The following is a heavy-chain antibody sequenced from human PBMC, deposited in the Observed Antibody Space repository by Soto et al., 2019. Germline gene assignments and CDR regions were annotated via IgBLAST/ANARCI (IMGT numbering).Heavy chain of an antibody. CDR1: GGTFSSYA. J-gene: IGHJ3*02. V-gene: IGHV1-69*06. Sequence: GASVKVSCKASGGTFSSYAISWVRQAPGQGLEWMGGIIPIFGTANYAQKFQGRVTITADKSTSTAYMELSSLGSEDTAVYYCARDRRDGSDDAFDIWGQGTRVTVSS. CDR3: ARDRRDGSDDAFDI. D-gene: IGHD5-12*01. CDR2: IIPIFGTA.